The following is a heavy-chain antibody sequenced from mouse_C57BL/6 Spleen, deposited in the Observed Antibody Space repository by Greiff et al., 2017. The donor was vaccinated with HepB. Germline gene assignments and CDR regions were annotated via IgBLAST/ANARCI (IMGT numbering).Heavy chain of an antibody. CDR1: GYSITSGYY. V-gene: IGHV3-6*01. J-gene: IGHJ1*03. D-gene: IGHD2-1*01. Sequence: EVKLEESGPGLVKPSQSLSLTCSVTGYSITSGYYWNWIRQFPGNKLEWMGYISYDGSNNYNPSLKNRISITRDTSKNQFFLKLNSVTTEDTATYYCAREEGYGNYDWYFDVWGTGTTVTVSS. CDR2: ISYDGSN. CDR3: AREEGYGNYDWYFDV.